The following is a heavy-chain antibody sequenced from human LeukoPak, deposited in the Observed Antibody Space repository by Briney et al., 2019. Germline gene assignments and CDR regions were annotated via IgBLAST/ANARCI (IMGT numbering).Heavy chain of an antibody. Sequence: SETLSLTCAVSGGSISTYYWNWIRQPPGKGLEWIGYIYHSGSTNYNPSLQSRVTISVDTSKNQFSLNLNSVTTADTAVYYCARGGAARLHFQNWGQGTLVTVSS. CDR1: GGSISTYY. J-gene: IGHJ1*01. CDR2: IYHSGST. V-gene: IGHV4-59*01. CDR3: ARGGAARLHFQN. D-gene: IGHD6-6*01.